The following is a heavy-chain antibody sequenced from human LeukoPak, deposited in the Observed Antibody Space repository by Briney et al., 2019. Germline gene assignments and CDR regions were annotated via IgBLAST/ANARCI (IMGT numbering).Heavy chain of an antibody. Sequence: VASVKVSCKASGYTFTSYYMHWVRQAPGQGLEWMGWINPNSGGTNYAQKFQGRVTMTRDTSISTAYMELSRLRSDDTAVYYCARDNYCSSTSCYPGSYNWFDPWGQGTLVTVSS. D-gene: IGHD2-2*01. J-gene: IGHJ5*02. V-gene: IGHV1-2*02. CDR2: INPNSGGT. CDR3: ARDNYCSSTSCYPGSYNWFDP. CDR1: GYTFTSYY.